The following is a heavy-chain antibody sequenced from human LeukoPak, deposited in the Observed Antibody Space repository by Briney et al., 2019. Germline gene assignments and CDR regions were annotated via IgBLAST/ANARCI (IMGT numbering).Heavy chain of an antibody. V-gene: IGHV3-11*01. J-gene: IGHJ6*03. CDR3: AKVLAAAGQYYYYYYMDV. CDR1: GFTFSDYY. CDR2: ISSSGST. D-gene: IGHD6-13*01. Sequence: GGSLRLSCAASGFTFSDYYMSWIRQAPGKGLEWVSYISSSGSTYYADSVKGRFTISRDNSKNTVYLQMNSLRAEDTAIYYCAKVLAAAGQYYYYYYMDVWGKGTTVTVSS.